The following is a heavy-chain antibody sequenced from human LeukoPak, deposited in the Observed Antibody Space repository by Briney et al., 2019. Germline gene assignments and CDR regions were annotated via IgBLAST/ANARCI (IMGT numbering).Heavy chain of an antibody. D-gene: IGHD2/OR15-2a*01. J-gene: IGHJ6*03. CDR3: AYSPYLDEVYYYMDV. CDR1: GASISTNNW. CDR2: IYQTGST. Sequence: PSETLSLTCGISGASISTNNWWSWVRQAPGKGLEWIGEIYQTGSTNYNPSLKSRVTISMDKSKNEFSLKLTSVTAADTAVYYCAYSPYLDEVYYYMDVWGKGATVTVSS. V-gene: IGHV4-4*02.